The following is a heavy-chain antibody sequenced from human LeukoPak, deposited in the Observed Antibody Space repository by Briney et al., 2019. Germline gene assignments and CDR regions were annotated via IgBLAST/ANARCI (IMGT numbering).Heavy chain of an antibody. D-gene: IGHD1-26*01. V-gene: IGHV1-18*01. CDR2: ISAYNGNT. CDR1: GYTFTSYG. J-gene: IGHJ4*02. CDR3: ARDGGAQWEPPHFDY. Sequence: ASVKVSCKASGYTFTSYGIGWVRQAPGQGLEWMGWISAYNGNTNYAQKLQGRVTMTTDTSTSTAYMELRSLRSDDTAVYYCARDGGAQWEPPHFDYWGQGTLVTVSS.